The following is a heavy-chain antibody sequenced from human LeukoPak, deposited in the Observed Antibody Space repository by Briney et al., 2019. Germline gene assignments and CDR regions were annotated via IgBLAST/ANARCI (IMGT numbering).Heavy chain of an antibody. J-gene: IGHJ5*02. CDR3: AREGPNWNYEVDWFDP. Sequence: SETLSLTCTVSGGSISSSSYYWGWIRQPPGKGLEWIGSIYYSGSTYYNPSLKSRVTISVDTSKNQFSLKLSSVTAADTAVYYCAREGPNWNYEVDWFDPWGQGTLVTVSS. CDR2: IYYSGST. D-gene: IGHD1-7*01. CDR1: GGSISSSSYY. V-gene: IGHV4-39*07.